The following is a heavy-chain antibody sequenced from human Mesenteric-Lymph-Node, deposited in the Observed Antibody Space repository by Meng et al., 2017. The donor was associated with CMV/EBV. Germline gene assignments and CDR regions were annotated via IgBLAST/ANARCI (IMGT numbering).Heavy chain of an antibody. CDR2: INTNSGGT. J-gene: IGHJ4*02. D-gene: IGHD2-2*02. CDR1: GYTFTGYY. Sequence: ASAKVSCKASGYTFTGYYMLWVRQAPGQGLEWMGWINTNSGGTNYAQKFQGRVTMTRDTSISTAYMELSRLRSDDTAVYYCARVLMVVGCTSCFTLPFDYWGQGTLVTVSS. CDR3: ARVLMVVGCTSCFTLPFDY. V-gene: IGHV1-2*02.